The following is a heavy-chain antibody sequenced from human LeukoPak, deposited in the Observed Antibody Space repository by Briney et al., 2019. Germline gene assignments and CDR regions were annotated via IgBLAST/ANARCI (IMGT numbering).Heavy chain of an antibody. CDR1: GFTVSSNY. D-gene: IGHD6-19*01. V-gene: IGHV3-53*01. CDR3: ARDRRVAGFDY. J-gene: IGHJ4*02. Sequence: GGSLRLSCAASGFTVSSNYMSWVRQAPGKGLEWVSVIYSGGSTYYADSVKGRFTISRDNSKSTLYLQMNSLRAEDTAVYYCARDRRVAGFDYWGQGTLVTVSS. CDR2: IYSGGST.